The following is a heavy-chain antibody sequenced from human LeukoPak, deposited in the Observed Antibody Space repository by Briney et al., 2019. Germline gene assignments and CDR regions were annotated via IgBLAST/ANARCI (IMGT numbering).Heavy chain of an antibody. Sequence: GGSLRLSCAASGFTFSSYWMSWIRQAPGKGLEWVANIKQDGSEKYYVDSVKGRFTISRDNAKNSLYLQMNSLRAEDTAVYYCARDGPYGDYDYWGQGTLVTVSS. V-gene: IGHV3-7*01. J-gene: IGHJ4*02. CDR3: ARDGPYGDYDY. CDR2: IKQDGSEK. D-gene: IGHD4-17*01. CDR1: GFTFSSYW.